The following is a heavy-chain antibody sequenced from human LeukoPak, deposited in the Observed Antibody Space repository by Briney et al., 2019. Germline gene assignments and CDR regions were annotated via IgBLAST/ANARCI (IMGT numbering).Heavy chain of an antibody. CDR1: GGSFSGYY. D-gene: IGHD3-10*01. V-gene: IGHV4-34*01. J-gene: IGHJ4*02. CDR3: ATRYYYGSGSYYTQFDY. Sequence: SETLSLTCAVYGGSFSGYYWSWIRQPPGKGLEWIGEINHSGSTNYNPSLKSRVTISVDTSKNQFSLKLSSVTAADTAVYYCATRYYYGSGSYYTQFDYWGQGTLVTVSS. CDR2: INHSGST.